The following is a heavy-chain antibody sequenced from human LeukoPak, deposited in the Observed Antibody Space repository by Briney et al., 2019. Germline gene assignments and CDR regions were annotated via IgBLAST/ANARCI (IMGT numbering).Heavy chain of an antibody. D-gene: IGHD2-8*02. CDR3: ARNYWYLVDY. CDR2: MYSGGST. V-gene: IGHV3-53*05. Sequence: PGGPLRLSCAASGSTVSSNYMSWVRQAPGKGLEWVSVMYSGGSTYYADSVQGRFTISRDNSKNTLYLQMNSLRAEDTAMYYCARNYWYLVDYWGQGTLVTVSS. J-gene: IGHJ4*02. CDR1: GSTVSSNY.